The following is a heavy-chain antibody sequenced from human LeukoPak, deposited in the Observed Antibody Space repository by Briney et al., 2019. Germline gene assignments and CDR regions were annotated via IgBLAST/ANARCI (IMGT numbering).Heavy chain of an antibody. CDR3: ARGFSSDSSGYFTVDY. D-gene: IGHD3-22*01. CDR2: ISSSSSYI. J-gene: IGHJ4*02. Sequence: GGSLRLSCAASGFTFSSYGMNWVRQAPGKGLEWVSSISSSSSYIYYADSVKGRFTISRDNAKNSLYLQMNSLRAEDTAVYYCARGFSSDSSGYFTVDYWGQGTLVTVSS. CDR1: GFTFSSYG. V-gene: IGHV3-21*01.